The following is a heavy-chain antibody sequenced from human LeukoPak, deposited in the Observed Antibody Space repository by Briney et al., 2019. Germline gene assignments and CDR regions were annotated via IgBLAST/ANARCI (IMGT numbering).Heavy chain of an antibody. CDR2: INPNSGAT. Sequence: ASVKVSCMGSGYXFTDYYIHWVRQAPGQGLEWMAKINPNSGATAYAERFQGRVTLTRDTSISTIYMELRTLTSGDTAVYYCARPSDYGDYIDYWGQGTPVTVSS. V-gene: IGHV1-2*02. CDR3: ARPSDYGDYIDY. J-gene: IGHJ4*02. D-gene: IGHD4-17*01. CDR1: GYXFTDYY.